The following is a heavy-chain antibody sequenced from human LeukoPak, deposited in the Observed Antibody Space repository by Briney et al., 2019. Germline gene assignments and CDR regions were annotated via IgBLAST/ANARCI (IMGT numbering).Heavy chain of an antibody. Sequence: SETLSLTCTVSGGSISSYYWSWIRQPPGKGLEWIEYIYYSGSTNYNPSLKSRVTISVDTSKNQFSLKLSSVTAADTAEYYCARALRGGAGYYLDYWGQGTLVTVSS. D-gene: IGHD2-15*01. CDR1: GGSISSYY. CDR3: ARALRGGAGYYLDY. CDR2: IYYSGST. J-gene: IGHJ4*02. V-gene: IGHV4-59*01.